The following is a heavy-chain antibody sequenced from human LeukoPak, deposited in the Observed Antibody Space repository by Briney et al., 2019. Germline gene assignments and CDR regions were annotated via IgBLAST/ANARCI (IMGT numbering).Heavy chain of an antibody. D-gene: IGHD3-16*01. Sequence: ASVKVSCKASGYTFTGYYMHWVRQAPGQGLEWMGRINPNSGGTNYAQKFQGRVTMTRDTSISTAYMELSRLRSDDTAVYYCARDRSFRWGELPPWGYWGQGTLVTVSS. J-gene: IGHJ4*02. CDR1: GYTFTGYY. CDR2: INPNSGGT. V-gene: IGHV1-2*06. CDR3: ARDRSFRWGELPPWGY.